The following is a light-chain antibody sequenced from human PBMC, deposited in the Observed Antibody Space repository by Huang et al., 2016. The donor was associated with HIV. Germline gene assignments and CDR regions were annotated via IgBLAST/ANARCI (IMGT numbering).Light chain of an antibody. V-gene: IGKV1-5*03. Sequence: DIQMTQSPSTLSASVGDRVTITCRASQSISSWLDWYQQKPGKAPKLLISKASSLESGVPSRFSGSGSGTDFTLTISSLQPDDLATYHCQQYNSYPYTFGQGTKLEIK. CDR3: QQYNSYPYT. J-gene: IGKJ2*01. CDR1: QSISSW. CDR2: KAS.